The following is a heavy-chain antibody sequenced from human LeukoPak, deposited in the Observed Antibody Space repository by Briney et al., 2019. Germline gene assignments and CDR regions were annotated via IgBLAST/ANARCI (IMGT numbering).Heavy chain of an antibody. CDR3: ECPSGNHLYSFDY. CDR2: INHSGST. V-gene: IGHV4-34*01. J-gene: IGHJ4*02. Sequence: SETLSLTCAVYGGSFSGYYWIWIRQPPGKGLEWIVEINHSGSTNYNPSLKSRVSISVDTSKKEFSLKVSSVTDADTAVYYCECPSGNHLYSFDYWGQGTLVTFAS. CDR1: GGSFSGYY. D-gene: IGHD1-14*01.